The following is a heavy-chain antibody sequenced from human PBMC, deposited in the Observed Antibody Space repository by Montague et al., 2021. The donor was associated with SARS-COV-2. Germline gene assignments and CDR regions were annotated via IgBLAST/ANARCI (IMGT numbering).Heavy chain of an antibody. CDR3: VKASQFLWLGQFARDAFDL. Sequence: SRSLSFSASGFSFNNFGIHWVRQAPDKGLEWVAVISYEGSKKNFADSVKGRFVISRDSSQNTVYLQMNSLRVEDTAMYYCVKASQFLWLGQFARDAFDLWGQGTLVSVSS. CDR1: GFSFNNFG. D-gene: IGHD3-10*01. CDR2: ISYEGSKK. V-gene: IGHV3-30*18. J-gene: IGHJ3*01.